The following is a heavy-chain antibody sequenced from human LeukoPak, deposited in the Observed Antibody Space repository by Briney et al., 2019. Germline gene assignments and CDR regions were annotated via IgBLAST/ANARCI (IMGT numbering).Heavy chain of an antibody. V-gene: IGHV3-23*01. CDR3: AKVRYYYGSSGYFDY. CDR1: GFTFSSYA. Sequence: GGSLRLSCAASGFTFSSYAMSWVRQAPGKGLEWVSAISASGGSTYYADSVKGRFTISRDNSKNTLYLQMNSLRAEDTAVYYCAKVRYYYGSSGYFDYWGQGTLVTVSS. D-gene: IGHD3-22*01. J-gene: IGHJ4*02. CDR2: ISASGGST.